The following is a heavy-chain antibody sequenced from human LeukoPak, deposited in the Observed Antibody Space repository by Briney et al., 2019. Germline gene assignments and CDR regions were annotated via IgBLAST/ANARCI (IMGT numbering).Heavy chain of an antibody. CDR3: AREMEGDYGSGTFFDL. V-gene: IGHV3-66*02. D-gene: IGHD3-10*01. CDR2: IYSGGST. Sequence: PGGSLRLSCAVSGFTASSNYMSWVRQAPGKGLEWGSVIYSGGSTYYADSVKGRFTISRDNSENTLYLQMNSLRAEDTAVYYCAREMEGDYGSGTFFDLWGQGNMVTVSS. J-gene: IGHJ4*02. CDR1: GFTASSNY.